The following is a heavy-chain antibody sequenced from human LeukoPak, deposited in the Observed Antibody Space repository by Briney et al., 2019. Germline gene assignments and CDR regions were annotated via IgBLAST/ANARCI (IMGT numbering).Heavy chain of an antibody. CDR1: GGSFSGYY. CDR2: INHSGST. Sequence: PSETLSPTCAVYGGSFSGYYWSWIRQPPGKGLEWIGEINHSGSTNYNPSLKSRVTISVDTSKNQFSLKLSSVTAADTAVYYCARPSYYDSSGSLDYYYGMDVWAKGPRSPSP. J-gene: IGHJ6*02. V-gene: IGHV4-34*01. D-gene: IGHD3-22*01. CDR3: ARPSYYDSSGSLDYYYGMDV.